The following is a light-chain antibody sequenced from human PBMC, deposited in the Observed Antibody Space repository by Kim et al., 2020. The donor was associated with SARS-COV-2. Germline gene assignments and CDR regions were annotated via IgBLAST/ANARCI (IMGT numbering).Light chain of an antibody. CDR2: AAS. V-gene: IGKV1-8*01. CDR3: QQYYSYPPT. J-gene: IGKJ4*02. Sequence: ASTGDRVTITCRASQSISTYLTWYQQKPGKAPKLLIYAASTLQSGVPSRFSGSGSGTDFTLTISCLQSEDFATYYCQQYYSYPPTFGGGTKVDIK. CDR1: QSISTY.